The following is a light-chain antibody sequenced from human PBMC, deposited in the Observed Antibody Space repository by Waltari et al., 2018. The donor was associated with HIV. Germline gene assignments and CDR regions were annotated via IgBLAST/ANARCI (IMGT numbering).Light chain of an antibody. Sequence: GDRVTITCRASQPIGNDLGWYQQKPGKAPKRLIYAGSSLQSGVPSRFSGSGSGTDFTLTISSLEPDDYATYYCQQHNSYPRTFGQGTKVEV. CDR3: QQHNSYPRT. CDR1: QPIGND. J-gene: IGKJ1*01. V-gene: IGKV1-17*01. CDR2: AGS.